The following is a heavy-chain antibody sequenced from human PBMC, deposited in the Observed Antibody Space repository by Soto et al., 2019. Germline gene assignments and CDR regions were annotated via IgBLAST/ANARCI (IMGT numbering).Heavy chain of an antibody. D-gene: IGHD1-26*01. CDR1: GDSISSGNYY. CDR3: GRSRGVYYYYMDV. Sequence: QVQLQESGAGLVRHSQTLSLTCTVSGDSISSGNYYWSWIRLHPGKGLEWIGYIHYGGSTYNIPSITSRVIISEDASKNPCSLMLTSVTAAGTAVYYCGRSRGVYYYYMDVWGKGTTVTVSS. V-gene: IGHV4-31*03. J-gene: IGHJ6*03. CDR2: IHYGGST.